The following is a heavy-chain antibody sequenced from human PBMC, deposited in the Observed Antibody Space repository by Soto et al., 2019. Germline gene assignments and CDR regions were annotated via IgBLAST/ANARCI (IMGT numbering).Heavy chain of an antibody. CDR2: INLGGSA. D-gene: IGHD1-1*01. CDR3: ARLERLDTIAYFVDF. Sequence: LSETLSLTCAVYGGSFSGSYWSWIRQPPGKGLEWIGEINLGGSANYNPSLKSRVTISVDTSNNQFSLKLNSVTAADSAVYFCARLERLDTIAYFVDFWGQAALVTVSS. J-gene: IGHJ4*02. CDR1: GGSFSGSY. V-gene: IGHV4-34*01.